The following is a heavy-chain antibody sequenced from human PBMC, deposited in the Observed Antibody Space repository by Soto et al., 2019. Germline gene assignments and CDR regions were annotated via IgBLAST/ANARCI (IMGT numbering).Heavy chain of an antibody. CDR3: AKEGCSSTSCSYYYYGMDV. D-gene: IGHD2-2*01. V-gene: IGHV3-23*01. CDR1: GFTFSSYA. CDR2: ISGSGGST. Sequence: GGSLRLSCAASGFTFSSYAMSWVRQAPGKGLEWVSAISGSGGSTYYADSVKGRFTISRDNSKNTLYLQMNSLRAEDTAVYYCAKEGCSSTSCSYYYYGMDVWGQGTTVTVSS. J-gene: IGHJ6*02.